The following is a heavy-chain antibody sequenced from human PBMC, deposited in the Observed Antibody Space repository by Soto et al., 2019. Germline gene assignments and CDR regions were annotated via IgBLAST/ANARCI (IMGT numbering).Heavy chain of an antibody. CDR3: TNQYYDRSGYYYEGPYYYCMDV. J-gene: IGHJ6*02. Sequence: PGGSLRLSCAASGFTFSGSAMHWVRQASGKGLEWVGRIRSKANSYATAYAASVKGRFTISRDDSKNTAYLQMNSLKTEDTAVYYCTNQYYDRSGYYYEGPYYYCMDVWGPGTTLTVSS. CDR2: IRSKANSYAT. CDR1: GFTFSGSA. D-gene: IGHD3-22*01. V-gene: IGHV3-73*01.